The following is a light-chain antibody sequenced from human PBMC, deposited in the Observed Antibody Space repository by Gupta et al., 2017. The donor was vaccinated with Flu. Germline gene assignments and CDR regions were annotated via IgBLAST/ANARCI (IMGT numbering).Light chain of an antibody. V-gene: IGLV3-1*01. J-gene: IGLJ1*01. CDR2: QDS. CDR1: KLGDKY. CDR3: PEWDSSTAFV. Sequence: YGLAERRAGYVCPGQTASINCSGDKLGDKYACWYQQKPGQSPVLVIYQDSKRPSGIPERFSGSNSGNTATLTLIVTQAIDEAVYHRPEWDSSTAFVFGGGTKLTVL.